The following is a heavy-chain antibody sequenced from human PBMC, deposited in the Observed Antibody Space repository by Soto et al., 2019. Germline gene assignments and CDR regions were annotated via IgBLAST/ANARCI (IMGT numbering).Heavy chain of an antibody. CDR1: GYSFTSYW. CDR3: AKARNPVTTYFDL. D-gene: IGHD4-17*01. CDR2: IYPGGSDT. V-gene: IGHV5-51*01. J-gene: IGHJ2*01. Sequence: PGESRKISCRGSGYSFTSYWIGWVRQMPGKGLEWMGIIYPGGSDTRYSPSFQGQVTSSADKSISTAYLQWSSLKASDTATYYCAKARNPVTTYFDLWGRGTLVTVSS.